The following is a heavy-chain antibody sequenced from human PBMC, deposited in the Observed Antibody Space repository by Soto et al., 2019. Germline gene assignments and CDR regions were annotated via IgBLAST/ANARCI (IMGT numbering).Heavy chain of an antibody. CDR2: IKSNADGGTA. D-gene: IGHD5-12*01. V-gene: IGHV3-15*07. J-gene: IGHJ5*02. CDR1: GFTFSNAW. Sequence: EVQLVESGGGLVKPGGSLRLSCAASGFTFSNAWLNWVRQAPGKGLEWVGRIKSNADGGTADYAAPVKGRFTISRDDSKNTLYLLMNSLKTEDTAVYYCTTYPNSGYATWGQGTLVTVSS. CDR3: TTYPNSGYAT.